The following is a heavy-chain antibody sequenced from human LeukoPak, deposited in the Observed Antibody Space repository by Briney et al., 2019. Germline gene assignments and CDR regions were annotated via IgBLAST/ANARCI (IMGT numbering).Heavy chain of an antibody. Sequence: PSETLSLTCAVSGYSISSGYYWGWIRQPPGKGLEWIGGIYHSGSTYYNPSLKSRVTISVDTSKNQFSLKLSSVTAADTAVYYCARVGPGTTSFDYWGQGTLVTVSP. CDR1: GYSISSGYY. V-gene: IGHV4-38-2*01. J-gene: IGHJ4*02. CDR3: ARVGPGTTSFDY. D-gene: IGHD1-1*01. CDR2: IYHSGST.